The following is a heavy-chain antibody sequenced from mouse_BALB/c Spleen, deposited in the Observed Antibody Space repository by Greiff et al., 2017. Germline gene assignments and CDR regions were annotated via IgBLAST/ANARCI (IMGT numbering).Heavy chain of an antibody. J-gene: IGHJ3*01. CDR3: ASIHYYGYGAY. CDR1: GFTFSSFG. Sequence: EVQLVESGGGLVQPGGSRKLSCAASGFTFSSFGMHWVRQAPEKGLEWVAYISSGSSTIYYADTVKGRFTISRDNPKNTLFLQMTSLRSEDTAMYYCASIHYYGYGAYWGQGTLVTVSA. CDR2: ISSGSSTI. D-gene: IGHD1-2*01. V-gene: IGHV5-17*02.